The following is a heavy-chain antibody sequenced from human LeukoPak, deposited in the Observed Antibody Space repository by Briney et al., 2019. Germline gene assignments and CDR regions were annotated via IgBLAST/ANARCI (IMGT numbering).Heavy chain of an antibody. CDR3: ARAFEVAAPYYFDY. CDR2: ISSSSSYI. J-gene: IGHJ4*02. CDR1: GFTFSSYS. V-gene: IGHV3-21*01. D-gene: IGHD2-15*01. Sequence: PGGSLRLSCAASGFTFSSYSMTWVRQAPGKGLEWVSSISSSSSYIYYADSVKGRFTISRDNAKNSLYLQMNSPRAEDTAVYYCARAFEVAAPYYFDYWGQGTLVTVSS.